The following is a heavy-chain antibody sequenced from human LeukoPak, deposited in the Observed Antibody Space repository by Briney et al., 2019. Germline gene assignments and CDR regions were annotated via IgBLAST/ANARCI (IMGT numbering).Heavy chain of an antibody. CDR3: TRGYDISDH. J-gene: IGHJ5*02. D-gene: IGHD3-9*01. V-gene: IGHV3-9*01. CDR1: GFTFDDYA. CDR2: ISWNSGSI. Sequence: GRSLRLSCAASGFTFDDYAMHWVRQAPGKGLEWVSGISWNSGSIGYADSVKGRFTISRDNAKNSLYLQMSSLRVEDTAIYYCTRGYDISDHWGQGTVVTVSS.